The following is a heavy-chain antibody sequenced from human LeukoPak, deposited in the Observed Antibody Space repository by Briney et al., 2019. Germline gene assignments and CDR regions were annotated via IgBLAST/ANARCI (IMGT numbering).Heavy chain of an antibody. CDR1: GFTFSSYV. CDR3: VKKGLGYCSNGVCQFDY. V-gene: IGHV3-23*01. CDR2: VSDSGAGT. Sequence: GGSLRLSCAASGFTFSSYVMHWVRQAPGKGLEWVSAVSDSGAGTFYADSVKGRFTISRDNSKNTLYLQMNSLRAEDTAVYYCVKKGLGYCSNGVCQFDYWGQGTLVTVSS. D-gene: IGHD2-8*01. J-gene: IGHJ4*02.